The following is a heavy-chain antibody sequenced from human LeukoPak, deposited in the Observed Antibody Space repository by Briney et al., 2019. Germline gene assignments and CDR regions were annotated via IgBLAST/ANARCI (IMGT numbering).Heavy chain of an antibody. CDR2: ISDNGGVT. Sequence: ETLSLTCTVSGGSISSPTYYWGWVRQAPGKGLEWVSIISDNGGVTFYADSVKGRFTISRDNSKNTLYLQMNSLRAEDTAVYYCAKTGYGDYSHRVGWYFDLWGRGTLVTVSS. J-gene: IGHJ2*01. D-gene: IGHD4-17*01. V-gene: IGHV3-23*01. CDR3: AKTGYGDYSHRVGWYFDL. CDR1: GGSISSPTYY.